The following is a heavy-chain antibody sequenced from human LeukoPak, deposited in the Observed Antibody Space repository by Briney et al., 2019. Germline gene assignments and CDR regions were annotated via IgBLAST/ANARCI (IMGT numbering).Heavy chain of an antibody. Sequence: ASVKVSCKASGYTFTSYGISWVRQAPGQGLEWMGWISAYNGNTNYAQKLQGRVTMTTDTSTSTAYMELRSLRSDDTAVYYCARDPVTYYYDSSGYHYFDYRGQGALVTVSS. CDR1: GYTFTSYG. J-gene: IGHJ4*02. D-gene: IGHD3-22*01. CDR3: ARDPVTYYYDSSGYHYFDY. CDR2: ISAYNGNT. V-gene: IGHV1-18*01.